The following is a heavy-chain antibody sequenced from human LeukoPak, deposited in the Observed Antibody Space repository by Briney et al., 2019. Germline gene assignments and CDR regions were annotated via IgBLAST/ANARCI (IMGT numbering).Heavy chain of an antibody. J-gene: IGHJ4*02. CDR3: ARVRDYDFWSGEFDY. Sequence: GGSLRLSCAASGFTFSSYWMSWARQAPGKGLEWVANIKQDGSEKYYVDSVKGRFTISRDNAKNSLYLQMNSLRAEDTAVYYCARVRDYDFWSGEFDYWGQGTLVTVSS. D-gene: IGHD3-3*01. CDR1: GFTFSSYW. V-gene: IGHV3-7*03. CDR2: IKQDGSEK.